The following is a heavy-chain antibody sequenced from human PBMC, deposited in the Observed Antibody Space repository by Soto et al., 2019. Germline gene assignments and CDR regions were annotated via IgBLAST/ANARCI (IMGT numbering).Heavy chain of an antibody. D-gene: IGHD2-2*01. J-gene: IGHJ4*02. Sequence: VQLVESGGGVVQPGRSLRLSCAASGFTFSSYAMHWVRQAPGKGLEWVAVISYDGSNKYYADSVKGRFTISRDNSKNTLYLQMNSLRAEDTAVYYCARARSDRYCISTSCYFKPIDYWGQGTLVTVSS. CDR2: ISYDGSNK. CDR3: ARARSDRYCISTSCYFKPIDY. CDR1: GFTFSSYA. V-gene: IGHV3-30-3*01.